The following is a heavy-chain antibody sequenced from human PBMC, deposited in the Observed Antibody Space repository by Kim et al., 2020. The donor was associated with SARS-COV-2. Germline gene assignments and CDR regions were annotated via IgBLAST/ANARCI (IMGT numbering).Heavy chain of an antibody. V-gene: IGHV6-1*01. CDR2: YN. CDR3: ARGPRHYFDY. J-gene: IGHJ4*02. Sequence: YNDYAVSVKSRITINPDTTKNQFSLQLNSVTPEDTAVYYCARGPRHYFDYWGQGTLVTVSS.